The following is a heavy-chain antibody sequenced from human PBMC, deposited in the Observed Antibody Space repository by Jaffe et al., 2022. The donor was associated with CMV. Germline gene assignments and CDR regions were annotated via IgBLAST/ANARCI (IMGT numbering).Heavy chain of an antibody. J-gene: IGHJ5*02. Sequence: EVQLVESGGGLVQPGGSLRLSCAASGFTFSSYEMNWVRQAPGKGLEWVSYISSSGSTIYYADSVKGRFTISRDNAKNSLYLQMNSLRAEDTAVYYCARVDSTAWFDPWGQGTLVTVSS. D-gene: IGHD2-2*01. V-gene: IGHV3-48*03. CDR2: ISSSGSTI. CDR1: GFTFSSYE. CDR3: ARVDSTAWFDP.